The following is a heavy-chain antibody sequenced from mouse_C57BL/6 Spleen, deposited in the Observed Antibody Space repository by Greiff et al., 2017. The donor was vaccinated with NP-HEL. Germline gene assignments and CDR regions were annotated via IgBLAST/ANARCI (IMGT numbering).Heavy chain of an antibody. CDR1: GFTFSSYA. Sequence: DVQLVESGGGLVKPGGSLKLSCAASGFTFSSYAMSWVRQTPEKRLEWVATISDGGSYTYYPDNVKGRFTISRDNAKNNLYLQMSHLKSEDTAMYYCARDQGNDGYYVGDFDVWGTGTTVTVSS. CDR3: ARDQGNDGYYVGDFDV. V-gene: IGHV5-4*01. D-gene: IGHD2-3*01. J-gene: IGHJ1*03. CDR2: ISDGGSYT.